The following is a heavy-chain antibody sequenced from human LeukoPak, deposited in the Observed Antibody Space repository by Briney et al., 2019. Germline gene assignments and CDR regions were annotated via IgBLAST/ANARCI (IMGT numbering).Heavy chain of an antibody. Sequence: SETLSLTCTVSGGSISSYYWSWIRQPPGKRLKSIGHIHYSGNTNYNPSLTSRVTMSVDTSRTQFSLNLSSVTAADTAVYYCAREDSGSYYNYYYFYMDVWGKGTTVTISS. CDR2: IHYSGNT. D-gene: IGHD3-10*01. CDR3: AREDSGSYYNYYYFYMDV. J-gene: IGHJ6*03. CDR1: GGSISSYY. V-gene: IGHV4-59*12.